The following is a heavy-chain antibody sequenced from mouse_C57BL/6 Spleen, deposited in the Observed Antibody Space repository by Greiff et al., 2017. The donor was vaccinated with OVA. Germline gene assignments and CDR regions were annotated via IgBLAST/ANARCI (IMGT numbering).Heavy chain of an antibody. CDR2: INPSTGGT. V-gene: IGHV1-42*01. Sequence: EVQLQQPGPELVKPGASVKISCKASGYSFTGYYMNWVKQSPEKSLEWIGEINPSTGGTTYNQKFKAKATLTVDKSSSTAYMQLKSLTSEDSAVYYCAMLRQGDYWGQGTTLTVSS. J-gene: IGHJ2*01. CDR3: AMLRQGDY. D-gene: IGHD2-12*01. CDR1: GYSFTGYY.